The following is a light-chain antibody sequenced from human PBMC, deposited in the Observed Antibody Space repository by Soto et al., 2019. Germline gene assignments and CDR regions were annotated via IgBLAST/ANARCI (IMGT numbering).Light chain of an antibody. CDR2: GAS. Sequence: EIVLTQSPGTLSLSPGERATLSCRASQSVSSSSLTWYQQKPGQAPRLLMYGASTRATGIPDRFSGSGSGTDFSLTISRLEPEDFAVYYCLQFDISPLYTFGQGTKVDIK. V-gene: IGKV3-20*01. CDR3: LQFDISPLYT. J-gene: IGKJ2*01. CDR1: QSVSSSS.